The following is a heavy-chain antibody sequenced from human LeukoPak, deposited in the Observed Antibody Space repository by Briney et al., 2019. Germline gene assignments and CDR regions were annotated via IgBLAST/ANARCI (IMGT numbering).Heavy chain of an antibody. D-gene: IGHD3-22*01. CDR2: ISVYNGNT. V-gene: IGHV1-18*01. CDR3: ARGYYYDSSGYLRFDY. Sequence: ASVKVSCKASGYTFTSYGISWVRQAPGRGLEWMGWISVYNGNTNYAQKLQGRVTMTTDTSTSTAYMELRSLRSDDTAVYYCARGYYYDSSGYLRFDYWGQGTLVTVSS. CDR1: GYTFTSYG. J-gene: IGHJ4*02.